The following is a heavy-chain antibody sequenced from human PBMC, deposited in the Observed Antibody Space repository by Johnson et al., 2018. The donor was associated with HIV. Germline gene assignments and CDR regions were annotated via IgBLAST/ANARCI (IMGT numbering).Heavy chain of an antibody. CDR1: GFTFSSYW. CDR3: ARDLTEYSSSADAFDI. J-gene: IGHJ3*02. D-gene: IGHD6-6*01. Sequence: VQLVESGGGVVQPGGSLGLSCAASGFTFSSYWMSWVRQAPGKGLEWVANIKQDGSEKYYVDSVKGRFTISRDNAKNSLYLQMNSLRAEDTAVYYCARDLTEYSSSADAFDIWGQGTMVTVSS. V-gene: IGHV3-7*05. CDR2: IKQDGSEK.